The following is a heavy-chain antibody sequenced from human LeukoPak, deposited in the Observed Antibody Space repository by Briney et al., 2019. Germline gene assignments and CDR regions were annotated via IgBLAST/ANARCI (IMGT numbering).Heavy chain of an antibody. CDR2: INWNGGST. CDR1: GFTFSSYG. D-gene: IGHD3-22*01. J-gene: IGHJ4*02. V-gene: IGHV3-20*01. CDR3: ARGNSIYYDSGGYYSW. Sequence: GGSLRLSCAASGFTFSSYGMSWVRHAPGKGLEWVSGINWNGGSTGYADSVKGRFTISRDNAKNSLYLQMNSLRAEDTALYHCARGNSIYYDSGGYYSWWGQGTLVTVSS.